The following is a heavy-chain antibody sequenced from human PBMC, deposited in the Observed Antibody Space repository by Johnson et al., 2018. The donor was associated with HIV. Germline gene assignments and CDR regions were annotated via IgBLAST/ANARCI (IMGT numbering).Heavy chain of an antibody. CDR2: ISYDGINK. CDR3: AREGGAFYDSSGSLAFDI. J-gene: IGHJ3*02. CDR1: GFTFSSYG. V-gene: IGHV3-30*03. Sequence: QVQLVESGGGVVQPGRSLRLSCAASGFTFSSYGMHWVRQAPGKGLEWVAVISYDGINKYYADSVKGRFTISKDNSKSTLYVQMNRLTVDDTAVYYCAREGGAFYDSSGSLAFDIWGQGTMVTVSS. D-gene: IGHD3-22*01.